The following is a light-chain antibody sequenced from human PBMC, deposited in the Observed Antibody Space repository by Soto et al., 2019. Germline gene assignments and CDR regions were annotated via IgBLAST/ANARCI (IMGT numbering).Light chain of an antibody. J-gene: IGKJ1*01. CDR1: QSISSW. Sequence: DIQMTQSPSTLSASVGDRVTITCRASQSISSWLAWYQQKPGKAPKLLIYKASSLESGVPSRFSCSGSGTDFTLTTTSLQPDDFATHYCQQYNSHSWTFGQGTKVEIK. CDR2: KAS. V-gene: IGKV1-5*03. CDR3: QQYNSHSWT.